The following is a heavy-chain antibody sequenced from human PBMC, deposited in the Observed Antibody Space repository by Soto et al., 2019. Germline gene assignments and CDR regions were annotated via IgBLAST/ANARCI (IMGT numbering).Heavy chain of an antibody. Sequence: EVQLVESGGGLVQPGGSLRLSCATSGFILSDCAMNWFRQAPGKGLSWVSYISSSSSVIDYADSVKGLFTVYRDNARSSLYLNMNSQRADDTAVYYCSGHRCWGSNLYYYVEVWGKGTTVTVAS. V-gene: IGHV3-48*01. J-gene: IGHJ6*03. CDR3: SGHRCWGSNLYYYVEV. CDR2: ISSSSSVI. D-gene: IGHD3-10*02. CDR1: GFILSDCA.